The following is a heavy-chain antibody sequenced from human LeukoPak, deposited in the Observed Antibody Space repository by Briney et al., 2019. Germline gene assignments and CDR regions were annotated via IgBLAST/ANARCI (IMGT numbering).Heavy chain of an antibody. J-gene: IGHJ3*02. CDR1: GFTFSSYA. D-gene: IGHD3-16*02. V-gene: IGHV3-21*01. Sequence: GGSLRLSCAASGFTFSSYAMSWVRQAPGKGLEWVSAISSSGTYIFYADSVQGRFTISRDNARNSLFLQMNNLRAEDTALYYCVSGNDPDSVWRTYRLDAFDIWGQGTMVIVSS. CDR2: ISSSGTYI. CDR3: VSGNDPDSVWRTYRLDAFDI.